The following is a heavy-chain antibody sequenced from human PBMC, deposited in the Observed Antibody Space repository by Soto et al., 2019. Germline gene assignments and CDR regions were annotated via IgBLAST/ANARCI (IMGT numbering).Heavy chain of an antibody. J-gene: IGHJ4*02. CDR2: ISAYNGNT. CDR1: GYTFTSYG. V-gene: IGHV1-18*01. D-gene: IGHD3-10*01. CDR3: ARDRVITMVRGVIIPSDY. Sequence: QVQLVQSGAEVKKPGASVKVSCKASGYTFTSYGISWVRQAPGQGLEWMGWISAYNGNTNYAQKLQGRVTMTTDTSTSTAYMELRSLRSDDTTVYYCARDRVITMVRGVIIPSDYWGQGTLVTVSS.